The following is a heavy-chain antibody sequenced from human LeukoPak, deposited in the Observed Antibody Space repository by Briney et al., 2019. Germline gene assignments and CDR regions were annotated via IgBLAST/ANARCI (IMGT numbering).Heavy chain of an antibody. Sequence: GGSLRLSCAASGFTFSSYSMSWVRQAPGKGLEWVANINQDGSEKYYVDSVKGRFTISRDNAKNSLYLQMNSLRAEDTAVYYCARIRGYSYGYLDYWGQGTLVTVSS. CDR2: INQDGSEK. CDR1: GFTFSSYS. D-gene: IGHD5-18*01. CDR3: ARIRGYSYGYLDY. V-gene: IGHV3-7*01. J-gene: IGHJ4*02.